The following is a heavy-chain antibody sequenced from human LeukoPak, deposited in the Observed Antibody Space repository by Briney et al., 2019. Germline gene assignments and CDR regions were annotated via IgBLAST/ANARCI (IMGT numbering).Heavy chain of an antibody. Sequence: ASVKVSCKASGYAFTSYAMNWVRQAPGQGLEWMGWINTNTGNPTYAQGFTGRFVFSLDTSVSTAYLQISSLKAEDTAVYYCARTAGYYSGGSCYAEFDYWAREPWSPSPQ. V-gene: IGHV7-4-1*02. CDR1: GYAFTSYA. CDR3: ARTAGYYSGGSCYAEFDY. J-gene: IGHJ4*02. CDR2: INTNTGNP. D-gene: IGHD2-15*01.